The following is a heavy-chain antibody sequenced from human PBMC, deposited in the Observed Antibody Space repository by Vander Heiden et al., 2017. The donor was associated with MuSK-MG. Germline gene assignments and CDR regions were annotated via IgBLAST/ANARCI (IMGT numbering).Heavy chain of an antibody. CDR3: ARQYDSRPTFDY. V-gene: IGHV4-59*01. CDR2: IYYSGST. J-gene: IGHJ4*02. CDR1: GGSISSYY. D-gene: IGHD3-22*01. Sequence: QVQLQESGPGLVKPSETLSLTCTVSGGSISSYYWSWIRQPPGKGLEWIGYIYYSGSTNYNPSLKSRVTISVDTSKNQFSLKLSSVTAADTAVYYCARQYDSRPTFDYWDQGTLVTVSS.